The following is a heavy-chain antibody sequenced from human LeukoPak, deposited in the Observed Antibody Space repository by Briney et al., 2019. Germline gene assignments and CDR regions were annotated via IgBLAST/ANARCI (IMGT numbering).Heavy chain of an antibody. CDR3: ARGLIAAAGTLYYFDY. V-gene: IGHV1-69*04. CDR2: IIHILGIA. CDR1: LGTFSSYA. J-gene: IGHJ4*02. D-gene: IGHD6-13*01. Sequence: SVKVSCKASLGTFSSYAISWVRQAPGQGLEWMGRIIHILGIANYAQKLQGRVTINADKSTSTAYVELSSLRSEDTAVYYCARGLIAAAGTLYYFDYWGQGTVVSVSS.